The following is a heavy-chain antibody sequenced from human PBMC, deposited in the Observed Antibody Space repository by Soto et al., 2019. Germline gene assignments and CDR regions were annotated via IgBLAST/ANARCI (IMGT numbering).Heavy chain of an antibody. Sequence: GGSLRLSCAASGFTFSSYSMNWVRQAPGKGLEWVSSISSSSSYIYYADSVKGRFTISRDNAKNSLYLQMNSLRAEDTAVYYCARGRNYDFWSGYREADAFDIWGQGTMVTVSS. CDR2: ISSSSSYI. D-gene: IGHD3-3*01. CDR1: GFTFSSYS. J-gene: IGHJ3*02. CDR3: ARGRNYDFWSGYREADAFDI. V-gene: IGHV3-21*01.